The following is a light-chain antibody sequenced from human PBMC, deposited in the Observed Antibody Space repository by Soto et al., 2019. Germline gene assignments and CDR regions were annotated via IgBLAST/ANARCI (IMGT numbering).Light chain of an antibody. J-gene: IGKJ2*01. Sequence: DVVMTQSPLSLPVTLGQPASISCRSTQSLVHSDGNTHLNWFQQRPGQSPRRLICKVSNRDSGVPDRFSGSASGTDFKLNISRVEAEDVGVYYCMEGTHWPYTFGQGTKLEIK. CDR2: KVS. CDR1: QSLVHSDGNTH. V-gene: IGKV2-30*02. CDR3: MEGTHWPYT.